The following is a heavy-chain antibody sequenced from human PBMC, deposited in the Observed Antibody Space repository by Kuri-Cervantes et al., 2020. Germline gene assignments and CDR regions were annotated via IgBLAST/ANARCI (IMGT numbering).Heavy chain of an antibody. CDR1: GFTVSSNY. CDR3: ARVLSRAAADYYYYYMDV. J-gene: IGHJ6*03. CDR2: IYSGGST. D-gene: IGHD6-13*01. V-gene: IGHV3-53*04. Sequence: GESLKISCAASGFTVSSNYVSWVRQAPGKGLEWVSVIYSGGSTYYADSVKGRFTISSHNSKNTLYLQMNSLRAEDTAVYYCARVLSRAAADYYYYYMDVWGKGTTVTVSS.